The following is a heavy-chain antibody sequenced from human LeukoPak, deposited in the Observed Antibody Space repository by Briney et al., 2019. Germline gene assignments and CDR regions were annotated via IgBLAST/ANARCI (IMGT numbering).Heavy chain of an antibody. D-gene: IGHD2-2*02. CDR3: AKAPCSSTSCYMFDY. CDR2: INSDGSWT. Sequence: GGSLRLSRAASGNYWMHWVRQAPGKGLVWVSHINSDGSWTSYADSVKGRFTISKDNAKNTVYLQMNSLRAEDTALYYCAKAPCSSTSCYMFDYWGQGTLVTVSS. CDR1: GNYW. J-gene: IGHJ4*02. V-gene: IGHV3-74*01.